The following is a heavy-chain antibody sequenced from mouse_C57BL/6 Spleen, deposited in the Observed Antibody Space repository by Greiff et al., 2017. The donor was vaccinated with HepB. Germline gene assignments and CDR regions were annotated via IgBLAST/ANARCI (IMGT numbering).Heavy chain of an antibody. CDR1: GYTFTSYW. J-gene: IGHJ3*01. V-gene: IGHV1-7*01. CDR3: AASYYSNYVGFAY. CDR2: INPSSGYT. D-gene: IGHD2-5*01. Sequence: VQLQQSGAELAKPGASVKLSCKASGYTFTSYWMHWVKQRPGQGLEWIGYINPSSGYTKYNQKFKDKATLTADKSSSTAYMQLSSLTYEDSAVCYCAASYYSNYVGFAYWGQGTLVTVSA.